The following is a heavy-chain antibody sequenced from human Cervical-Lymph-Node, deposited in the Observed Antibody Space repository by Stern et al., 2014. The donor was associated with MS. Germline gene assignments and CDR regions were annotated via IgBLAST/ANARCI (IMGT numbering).Heavy chain of an antibody. CDR2: INTNTGNP. Sequence: VQLVESDSELKKPGASVKVSCKASGYSFTHFALNWVRPAPGQGLQWMGWINTNTGNPSYAQAFTGRFVFSLDTSVSTAYLQISSLKAEDTAVYYCARDPHDYGDRFDYWGQGTLVTVSS. D-gene: IGHD4-17*01. V-gene: IGHV7-4-1*02. CDR1: GYSFTHFA. CDR3: ARDPHDYGDRFDY. J-gene: IGHJ4*02.